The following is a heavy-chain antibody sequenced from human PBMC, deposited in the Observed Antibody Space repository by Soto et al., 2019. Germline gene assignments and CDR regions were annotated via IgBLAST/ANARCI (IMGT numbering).Heavy chain of an antibody. J-gene: IGHJ6*02. CDR1: GFTFSNAW. V-gene: IGHV3-15*07. CDR2: IKSKTDGGTT. Sequence: GGSLRLSCAASGFTFSNAWMNWVRQAPGKGLEWVGRIKSKTDGGTTDYAAPVKGRFTISRDDSKNTLYLQMNSLKTEDTAVYYCTTLSGWYIDYYYGMDVWGQGTTVTVSS. CDR3: TTLSGWYIDYYYGMDV. D-gene: IGHD6-19*01.